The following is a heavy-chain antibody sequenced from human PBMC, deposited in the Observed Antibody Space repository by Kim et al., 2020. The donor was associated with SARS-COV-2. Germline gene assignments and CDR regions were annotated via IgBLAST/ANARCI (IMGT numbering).Heavy chain of an antibody. J-gene: IGHJ4*02. Sequence: SETLSLTCAVSGGSISSSNWWSWVRQPPGKGLEWIGEIYHSGSTNYNPSLKSRVTISVDKSKNQFSLKLSSVTAADTAVYYCASTLTGQQNPIDYWGQGTLVTVSS. CDR3: ASTLTGQQNPIDY. CDR2: IYHSGST. V-gene: IGHV4-4*02. CDR1: GGSISSSNW. D-gene: IGHD3-9*01.